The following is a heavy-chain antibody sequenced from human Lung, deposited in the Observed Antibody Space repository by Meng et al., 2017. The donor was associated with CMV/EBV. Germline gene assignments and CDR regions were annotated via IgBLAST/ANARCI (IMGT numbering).Heavy chain of an antibody. D-gene: IGHD6-13*01. J-gene: IGHJ4*02. CDR2: ITANGGTT. Sequence: GESLKISCAASGFTFDSYAMHWVRQAPGRGLEWVSVITANGGTTFYSGSVKGRFSISRDNSKNTLYLQMNSLRAEDTAVYYCAKLAATVDYWGQGTLVTVSS. CDR1: GFTFDSYA. CDR3: AKLAATVDY. V-gene: IGHV3-23*01.